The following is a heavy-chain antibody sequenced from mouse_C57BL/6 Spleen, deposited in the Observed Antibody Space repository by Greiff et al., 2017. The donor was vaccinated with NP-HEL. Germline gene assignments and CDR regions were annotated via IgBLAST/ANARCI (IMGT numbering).Heavy chain of an antibody. Sequence: VQLQQSGAELVKPGASVKISCKASGYAFSSYWMNWVTQRPGKGLEWIGQIYPGDGDTNYKGKFKGKATLTADKSSSTAYMQLSSLTSEDSAVYFGARRWGYGSSYIDYWGQGTTLTVSS. CDR1: GYAFSSYW. J-gene: IGHJ2*01. CDR2: IYPGDGDT. CDR3: ARRWGYGSSYIDY. D-gene: IGHD1-1*01. V-gene: IGHV1-80*01.